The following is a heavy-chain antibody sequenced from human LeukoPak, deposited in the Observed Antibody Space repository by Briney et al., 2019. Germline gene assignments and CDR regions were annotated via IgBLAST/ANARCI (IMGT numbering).Heavy chain of an antibody. CDR3: ARGRGRSIAVAGTHWYFDL. Sequence: ASVKVSCKVSGGTFSSYAISWVRQAPGQGLEWMGRINPNSGGTNYAQKFQGRVTMTRDTSISTAYMELSRLRSDDTAVYYCARGRGRSIAVAGTHWYFDLWGRGTLVTVSS. CDR1: GGTFSSYA. J-gene: IGHJ2*01. V-gene: IGHV1-2*06. D-gene: IGHD6-19*01. CDR2: INPNSGGT.